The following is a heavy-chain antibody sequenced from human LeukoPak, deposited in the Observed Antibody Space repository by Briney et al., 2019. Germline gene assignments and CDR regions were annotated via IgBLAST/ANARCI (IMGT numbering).Heavy chain of an antibody. J-gene: IGHJ5*02. D-gene: IGHD3-22*01. CDR2: VYHSGST. CDR1: GGSISSYY. CDR3: AREDSGTSGYVFDP. Sequence: SETLSLTCTVSGGSISSYYWSWIRQPPGKGLEWIGNVYHSGSTSYNPSLKSRVTISRDTSKNQFSLRPTSVTAADTAVYYCAREDSGTSGYVFDPWGQGTLVTVSS. V-gene: IGHV4-59*01.